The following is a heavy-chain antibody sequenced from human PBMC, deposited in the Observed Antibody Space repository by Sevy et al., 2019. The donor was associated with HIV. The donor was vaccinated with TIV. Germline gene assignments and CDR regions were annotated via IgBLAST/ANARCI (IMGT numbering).Heavy chain of an antibody. CDR3: ATVGLGYYSGSSYYQGDWFDP. Sequence: ASVKVSCKVFGYSLSKLSIHWVRQAPGKGLEWMGSLDPGNGEITYAQTLQGRVTMTEDTSTDTAYMELSSLTSEDTATYYCATVGLGYYSGSSYYQGDWFDPWGQRTLVTVSS. J-gene: IGHJ5*02. CDR1: GYSLSKLS. D-gene: IGHD2-15*01. V-gene: IGHV1-24*01. CDR2: LDPGNGEI.